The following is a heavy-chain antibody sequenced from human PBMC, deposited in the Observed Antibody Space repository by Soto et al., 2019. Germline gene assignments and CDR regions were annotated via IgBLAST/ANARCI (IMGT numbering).Heavy chain of an antibody. CDR1: GFSLSSTRMA. CDR3: AHIVVAGLGYYFDY. CDR2: IYWDDDK. V-gene: IGHV2-5*02. D-gene: IGHD6-19*01. Sequence: QLTLKESGPTLVKPTQTLTLTCTFSGFSLSSTRMAVGWIRQPPGKALEWLALIYWDDDKRYSPFLKSRLTITKDTSKTQVVITMSNMDPVDTAGYYCAHIVVAGLGYYFDYWGQGTLVTVSS. J-gene: IGHJ4*02.